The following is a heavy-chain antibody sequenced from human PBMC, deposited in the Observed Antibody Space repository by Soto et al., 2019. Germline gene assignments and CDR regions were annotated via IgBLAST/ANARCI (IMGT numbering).Heavy chain of an antibody. CDR2: ISYDGTDK. J-gene: IGHJ5*02. CDR3: AKDFGAWSDS. D-gene: IGHD6-19*01. V-gene: IGHV3-30*18. Sequence: QVHLVESGGGVVQHGRSLTISCVGSGFAFSTYGMHWVRQAPAKGLEWVALISYDGTDKYYADSVKGRFSISRDNSKQTRSLQLDRLRHEDTAVYYCAKDFGAWSDSWGQGTLVNVSS. CDR1: GFAFSTYG.